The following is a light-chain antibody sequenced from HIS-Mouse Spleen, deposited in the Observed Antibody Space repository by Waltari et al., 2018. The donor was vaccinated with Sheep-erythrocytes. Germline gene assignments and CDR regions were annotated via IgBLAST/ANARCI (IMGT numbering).Light chain of an antibody. CDR1: QGISSY. Sequence: DIQLTQSPSFLSASVGDRVTIPCRASQGISSYLAWYQQQPGKAPKLLIDAASTLQSGVPSRFSGSGSGTEFTLTISSLQPEDFATYYCQQLNSYPHTFGQGTKLEIK. CDR2: AAS. V-gene: IGKV1-9*01. CDR3: QQLNSYPHT. J-gene: IGKJ2*01.